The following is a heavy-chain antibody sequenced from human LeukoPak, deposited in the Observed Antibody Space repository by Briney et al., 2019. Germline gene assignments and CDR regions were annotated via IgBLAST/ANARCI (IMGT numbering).Heavy chain of an antibody. CDR3: ARDQSSSWSNGMDV. CDR1: GFTFSSYS. J-gene: IGHJ6*02. CDR2: ISGSGGST. Sequence: HPGGSLRLSCAASGFTFSSYSMNWVRQAPGKGLEWVSAISGSGGSTYYADSVKGRFTISRDNSKNTLYLQMNSLRAEDTAVYYCARDQSSSWSNGMDVWGQGTTVTVSS. V-gene: IGHV3-23*01. D-gene: IGHD6-13*01.